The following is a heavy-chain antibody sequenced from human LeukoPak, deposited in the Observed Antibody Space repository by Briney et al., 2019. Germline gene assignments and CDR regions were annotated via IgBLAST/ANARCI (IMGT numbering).Heavy chain of an antibody. D-gene: IGHD3-9*01. CDR1: GFTFSSYS. J-gene: IGHJ6*03. Sequence: PGGSLRLSCAASGFTFSSYSMNWVRQAPGKGLEWVSSISSSSSYIYYADSVKGRFTISRDNAKNSLYLQMNSLRAEDTAEYYSPREGGYDILTGYYYYYYYMDVWGKGTTVTVS. CDR2: ISSSSSYI. V-gene: IGHV3-21*01. CDR3: PREGGYDILTGYYYYYYYMDV.